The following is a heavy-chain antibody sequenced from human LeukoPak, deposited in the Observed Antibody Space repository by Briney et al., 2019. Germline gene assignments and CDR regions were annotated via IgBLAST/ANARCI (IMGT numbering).Heavy chain of an antibody. V-gene: IGHV3-74*01. J-gene: IGHJ4*02. CDR3: VRDRYYVPDY. D-gene: IGHD3-10*02. CDR1: GFTFSSTW. Sequence: QAGGSLRLSCAASGFTFSSTWMHWFRQAPGKGLVWVSRIHSDGSSTIYADSVKGRFTISRDNAKNTLYLQMNSLSAEDTAVYYCVRDRYYVPDYWGQGTLVTVSS. CDR2: IHSDGSST.